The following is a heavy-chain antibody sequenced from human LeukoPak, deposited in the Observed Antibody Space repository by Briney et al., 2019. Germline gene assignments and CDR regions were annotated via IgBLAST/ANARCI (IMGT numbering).Heavy chain of an antibody. CDR2: INHSGST. CDR1: GGSFSGYY. V-gene: IGHV4-34*01. CDR3: ARGRRGGWPSPGDV. Sequence: SETLSLTCAVSGGSFSGYYWNWIRQPPGNGLEWIGEINHSGSTNYNPSLKSRVTISVDTSKNQFSLKLSSVTAADTAVYYCARGRRGGWPSPGDVWGKGTTVTVSS. D-gene: IGHD6-19*01. J-gene: IGHJ6*04.